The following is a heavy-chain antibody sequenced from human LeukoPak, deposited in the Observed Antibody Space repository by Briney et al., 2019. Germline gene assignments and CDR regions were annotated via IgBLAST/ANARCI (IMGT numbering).Heavy chain of an antibody. D-gene: IGHD5-18*01. CDR1: GGTFSSYT. CDR2: IIPILGIA. Sequence: SVKVSCKASGGTFSSYTISWVRQAPGQGLEWMGRIIPILGIANYAQKFQGRVTITADKSTSTAYMELSSLRSEDTAMYYCARDSVDTAMVTGWYFDYWGQGTLVTVSS. J-gene: IGHJ4*02. CDR3: ARDSVDTAMVTGWYFDY. V-gene: IGHV1-69*04.